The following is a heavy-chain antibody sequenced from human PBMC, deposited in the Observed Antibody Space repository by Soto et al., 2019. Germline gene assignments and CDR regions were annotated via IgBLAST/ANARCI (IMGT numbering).Heavy chain of an antibody. CDR3: AATYYYDSSGYYYDAFDI. Sequence: GASVKVSCKASGFTFTSSAVQWVRQARGQRLEWIGWIVVGSDNTNYAQKLQERVTITRDMSTSTAYMELSSLRSEDTAVYYCAATYYYDSSGYYYDAFDIWGQGTMVTVSS. CDR2: IVVGSDNT. V-gene: IGHV1-58*01. D-gene: IGHD3-22*01. CDR1: GFTFTSSA. J-gene: IGHJ3*02.